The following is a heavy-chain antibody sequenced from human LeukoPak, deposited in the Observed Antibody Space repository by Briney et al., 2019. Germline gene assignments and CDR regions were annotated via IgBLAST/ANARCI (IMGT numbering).Heavy chain of an antibody. CDR1: GDSVSINSAA. CDR3: ARSPSPKSSGWYFDN. Sequence: SQTLSLTCAISGDSVSINSAAWNWIRQSPSRGLEWLGRTYQRSKWYNDYAVSVKSRITINPDISKNQFSLQLNSVTPEDTAVYYCARSPSPKSSGWYFDNWGQRTLVTVSS. D-gene: IGHD6-19*01. CDR2: TYQRSKWYN. J-gene: IGHJ4*02. V-gene: IGHV6-1*01.